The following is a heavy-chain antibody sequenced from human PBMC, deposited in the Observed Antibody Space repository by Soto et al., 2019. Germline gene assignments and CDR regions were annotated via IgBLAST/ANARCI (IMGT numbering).Heavy chain of an antibody. V-gene: IGHV4-39*01. CDR1: GDSITKSTYY. D-gene: IGHD2-15*01. Sequence: SETLSLTCTVSGDSITKSTYYWAWARQTPGKGPEWIGSIYYAGNTYYNPSLQSRVTISVDASKNQFSLELQSVTAADSAVYYCASVPYYGSGGDGPYFFDYWGQGILVTVSS. CDR3: ASVPYYGSGGDGPYFFDY. J-gene: IGHJ4*02. CDR2: IYYAGNT.